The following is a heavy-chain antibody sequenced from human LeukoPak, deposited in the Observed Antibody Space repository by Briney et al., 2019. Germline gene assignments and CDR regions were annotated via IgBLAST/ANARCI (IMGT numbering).Heavy chain of an antibody. V-gene: IGHV3-30*18. Sequence: GGSLRLSCAASGFTFSTYGTHWVRQAPGKGLEWVAVLAYDGKTTYYADSVKGRFTISRDISKNTLYLQMNSLRAEDMAVYYCAKDGGQGADYWGQGTLVTVSS. CDR3: AKDGGQGADY. J-gene: IGHJ4*02. CDR1: GFTFSTYG. D-gene: IGHD3-16*01. CDR2: LAYDGKTT.